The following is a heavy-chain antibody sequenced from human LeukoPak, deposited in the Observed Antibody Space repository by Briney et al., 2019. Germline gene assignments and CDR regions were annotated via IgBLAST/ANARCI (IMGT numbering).Heavy chain of an antibody. CDR2: IYYSGST. Sequence: PSETLSLTCTVSGGSISSSSYYWDWIRQPPWKGLEWFGCIYYSGSTYYNPSLKSRVTISVDTSKIQFSLKLSSVTAADTAVYYCARRWQSNGEFDYWGQGTLVTVSS. V-gene: IGHV4-39*01. CDR1: GGSISSSSYY. D-gene: IGHD7-27*01. CDR3: ARRWQSNGEFDY. J-gene: IGHJ4*02.